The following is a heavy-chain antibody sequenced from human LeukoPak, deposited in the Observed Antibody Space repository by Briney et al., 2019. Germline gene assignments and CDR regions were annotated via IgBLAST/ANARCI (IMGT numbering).Heavy chain of an antibody. J-gene: IGHJ4*02. CDR2: IYHSGST. V-gene: IGHV4-38-2*02. D-gene: IGHD2-15*01. CDR3: ARLRRGYCSGGSCIRVYYFDY. Sequence: SETLSLTCTVSGYSISSGYYWGWIRQPPGKGLEWIGSIYHSGSTYYNPSLKSRVTISVDTSKNQFSLKLSSVTAADTAVYYCARLRRGYCSGGSCIRVYYFDYWGQGTLVTVSS. CDR1: GYSISSGYY.